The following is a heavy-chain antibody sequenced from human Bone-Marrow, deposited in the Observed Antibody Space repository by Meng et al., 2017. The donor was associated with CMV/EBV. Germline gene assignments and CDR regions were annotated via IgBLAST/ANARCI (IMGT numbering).Heavy chain of an antibody. CDR1: GGSISSGDYY. V-gene: IGHV4-30-4*08. Sequence: LRLSCTVSGGSISSGDYYWSWIRQPPGKGLEWIGYIYYSGSTYYNPSLKSRVTISVDTSKNQFSLKLSSVTAADTAVYYCARDWVDYYDSSGYYYHYYYGMDVWGQGTTVTVSS. J-gene: IGHJ6*02. CDR2: IYYSGST. CDR3: ARDWVDYYDSSGYYYHYYYGMDV. D-gene: IGHD3-22*01.